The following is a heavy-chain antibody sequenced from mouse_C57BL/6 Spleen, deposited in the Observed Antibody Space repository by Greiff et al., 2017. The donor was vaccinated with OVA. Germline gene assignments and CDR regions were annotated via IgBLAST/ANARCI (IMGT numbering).Heavy chain of an antibody. CDR1: GFTFSDYG. CDR3: ASYGSSYYFDY. D-gene: IGHD1-1*01. J-gene: IGHJ2*01. CDR2: ISSGSSTI. Sequence: EVKLEESGGGLVKPGGSLKLSCAASGFTFSDYGMHWVRQAPEKGLEWVAYISSGSSTIYYADTVKGRFTIFRDNAKNTLFLQMTSLRSEDTAMYYCASYGSSYYFDYWGQGTTLTVSS. V-gene: IGHV5-17*01.